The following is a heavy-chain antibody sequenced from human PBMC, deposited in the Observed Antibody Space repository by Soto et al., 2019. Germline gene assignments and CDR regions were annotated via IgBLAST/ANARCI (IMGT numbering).Heavy chain of an antibody. CDR2: IYYSGST. Sequence: SETLSLTCTVSGGSISNSSYYWGWIRQPPGKGLEWIGYIYYSGSTNYNPSLKSRVTISVDTSKNQFSLKLSSVTAADTAVYYCARATSPYGMDVWGQGTTVTVSS. D-gene: IGHD5-12*01. J-gene: IGHJ6*02. CDR3: ARATSPYGMDV. CDR1: GGSISNSSYY. V-gene: IGHV4-61*05.